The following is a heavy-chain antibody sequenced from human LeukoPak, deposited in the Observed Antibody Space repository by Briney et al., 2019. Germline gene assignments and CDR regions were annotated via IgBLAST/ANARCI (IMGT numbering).Heavy chain of an antibody. J-gene: IGHJ6*02. CDR2: IDPSDSYT. CDR3: ARHETVMAYYYGMDV. Sequence: GESLRISCKGSGYSFTSYWISWVRQMPGKGLEWMGRIDPSDSYTNYSPSFQGHVTISADKSISTAYLQWSSLKASDTAMYYCARHETVMAYYYGMDVRGQGTTVTVSS. CDR1: GYSFTSYW. V-gene: IGHV5-10-1*01. D-gene: IGHD5-24*01.